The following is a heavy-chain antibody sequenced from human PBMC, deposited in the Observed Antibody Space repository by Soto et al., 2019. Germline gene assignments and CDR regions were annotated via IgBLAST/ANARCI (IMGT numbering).Heavy chain of an antibody. V-gene: IGHV3-23*01. CDR1: GLTFSSYA. Sequence: EVQLLESGGSLVQPGGSLRLSCAASGLTFSSYAMSWVRQAPGKGLEWVSTIAGGSGFTYYADSVKGRFTISRDNSKNTLHLQVNSVRVEDTAVYYCAKMLWGASGNYLYYFDSWGQGTLVTVSS. J-gene: IGHJ4*02. CDR3: AKMLWGASGNYLYYFDS. D-gene: IGHD3-10*01. CDR2: IAGGSGFT.